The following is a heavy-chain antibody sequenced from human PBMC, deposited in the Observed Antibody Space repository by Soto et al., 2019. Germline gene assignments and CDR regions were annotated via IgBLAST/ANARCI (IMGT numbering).Heavy chain of an antibody. CDR3: ARERYSYGPYYFDY. CDR1: GFTFSDYY. Sequence: QVQLVESGGDLVKPGGSLRLSCAASGFTFSDYYMSWIRQAPGKGLEWVSSITSSGSTTYYTDSVKGRFTISRYNAKTALYLQMNSLTAEDTAVYYWARERYSYGPYYFDYWGQGTLVTVSS. D-gene: IGHD5-18*01. CDR2: ITSSGSTT. V-gene: IGHV3-11*01. J-gene: IGHJ4*02.